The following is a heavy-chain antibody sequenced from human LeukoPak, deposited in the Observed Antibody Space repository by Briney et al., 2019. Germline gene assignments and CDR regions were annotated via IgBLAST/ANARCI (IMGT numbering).Heavy chain of an antibody. CDR2: IKQDGSEN. J-gene: IGHJ4*02. V-gene: IGHV3-7*04. CDR1: GFTFSSYW. Sequence: GGSLRLSCAASGFTFSSYWMSWVRQAPGKGLEWVANIKQDGSENYYVDSVKGRFTISRDNSKNTLYLQMNNLRAEDTAVYYCARGIGYGDYPFDYWGQGTLVTVSS. CDR3: ARGIGYGDYPFDY. D-gene: IGHD4-17*01.